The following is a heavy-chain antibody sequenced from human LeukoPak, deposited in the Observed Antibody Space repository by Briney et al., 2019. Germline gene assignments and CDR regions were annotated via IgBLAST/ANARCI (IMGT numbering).Heavy chain of an antibody. V-gene: IGHV3-11*01. J-gene: IGHJ4*02. CDR3: ARDPVIGATSKRVHGGLDY. D-gene: IGHD2-21*01. Sequence: GGSLRLSCAASGFPFSDYFMNWVRQTPERGLERLAYISVSGYIIDYADSVKGRFIISRDNAKNSLYLQVHSLRAEDTAVYYCARDPVIGATSKRVHGGLDYWGQGTLVTVSS. CDR1: GFPFSDYF. CDR2: ISVSGYII.